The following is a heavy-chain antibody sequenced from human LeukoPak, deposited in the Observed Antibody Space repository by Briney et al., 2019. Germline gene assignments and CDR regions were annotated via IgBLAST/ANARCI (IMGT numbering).Heavy chain of an antibody. CDR2: INPNSGGT. J-gene: IGHJ4*02. CDR1: GYTFTGYY. Sequence: ASVKVSCKASGYTFTGYYMHWVRQAPGQGLEWMGWINPNSGGTNYAQKFQGRVTMTRDTSISTVYMELSSLRSEDTAVYYCARAMVRGVSNPFDYWGQGTLVTVSS. CDR3: ARAMVRGVSNPFDY. D-gene: IGHD3-10*01. V-gene: IGHV1-2*02.